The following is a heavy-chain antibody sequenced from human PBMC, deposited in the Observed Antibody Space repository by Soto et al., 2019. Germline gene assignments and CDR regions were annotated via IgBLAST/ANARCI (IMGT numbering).Heavy chain of an antibody. V-gene: IGHV4-59*02. J-gene: IGHJ4*02. CDR2: IYYTGIT. CDR3: AKYRRTEAEGFTLDY. D-gene: IGHD6-13*01. CDR1: GDSVNNYY. Sequence: SETLSVTCTVSGDSVNNYYWSWMRQPPGKRLEWIGYIYYTGITTYNPSLESRVTMSVDTSKNQFSLKLSSVNAADTAVYYCAKYRRTEAEGFTLDYWGRGTLVTVS.